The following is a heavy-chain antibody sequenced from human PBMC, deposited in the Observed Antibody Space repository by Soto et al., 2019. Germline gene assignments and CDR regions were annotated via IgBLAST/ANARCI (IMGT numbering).Heavy chain of an antibody. J-gene: IGHJ4*02. CDR3: ARIGRDDILTGYYGGLEY. D-gene: IGHD3-9*01. Sequence: ASVKVSCKASGYTFTGYYMHWVRQAPGQGLEWMGWINPNSGGTNYAQKFQGWVTMTRDTSISTAYMELSRLRSDDTAVYYCARIGRDDILTGYYGGLEYWGQGTLVTVSS. CDR2: INPNSGGT. CDR1: GYTFTGYY. V-gene: IGHV1-2*04.